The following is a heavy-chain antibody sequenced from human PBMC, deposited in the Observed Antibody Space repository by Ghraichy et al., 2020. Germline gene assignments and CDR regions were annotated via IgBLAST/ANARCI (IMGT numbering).Heavy chain of an antibody. D-gene: IGHD6-19*01. CDR3: ARVIPNSTGWCAFDY. Sequence: SETLSLTCTVSGGSISSNYWSWIRQPAGKGLEWIGRIYPSGSTNYNPSLKSRVTMSVDTSKNQFSLRLSSVTAADTAVYYCARVIPNSTGWCAFDYWGQGTLVTVSS. CDR1: GGSISSNY. CDR2: IYPSGST. J-gene: IGHJ4*02. V-gene: IGHV4-4*07.